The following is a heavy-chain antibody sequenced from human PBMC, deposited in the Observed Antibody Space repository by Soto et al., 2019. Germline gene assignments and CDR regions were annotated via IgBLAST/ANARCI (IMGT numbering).Heavy chain of an antibody. J-gene: IGHJ6*03. CDR2: ISGSGGST. CDR3: AKSPPMAYGDYGNYYYMDV. CDR1: GFTFSSYA. V-gene: IGHV3-23*01. Sequence: EVQLLESGGGLVQPGGSLRLSCAASGFTFSSYAMSWVRQAPGKGLEWVSAISGSGGSTYYADSVKGRFTISRDNSKNTLYLQMNSLRAEDTAVYYCAKSPPMAYGDYGNYYYMDVFGKGTTVTVSS. D-gene: IGHD4-17*01.